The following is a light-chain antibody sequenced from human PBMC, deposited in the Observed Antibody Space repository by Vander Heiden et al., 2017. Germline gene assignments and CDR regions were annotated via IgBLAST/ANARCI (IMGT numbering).Light chain of an antibody. CDR2: AAS. CDR3: LQHNTFPRT. V-gene: IGKV1-17*01. Sequence: DLQMTQSPSSLSASVGDRVTITCRASQGIGNNLGWYQQKPGKAPKRVIYAASNLQSGVPSRFSGSGSGTEFTLTISSLQPEDFATYYCLQHNTFPRTFGQGTKVEI. J-gene: IGKJ1*01. CDR1: QGIGNN.